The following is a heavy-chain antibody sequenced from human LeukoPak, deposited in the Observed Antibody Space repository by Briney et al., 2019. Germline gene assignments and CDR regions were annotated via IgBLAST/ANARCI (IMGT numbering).Heavy chain of an antibody. V-gene: IGHV4-4*09. J-gene: IGHJ6*03. CDR3: ARHAPASYYDFWSGFYYMDV. D-gene: IGHD3-3*01. Sequence: SETLSLTCTVSGGSISSYYWSWIRQPPGKGLEWIGYIYTSGSTNYDPSLKSRVTISVDTSKNQFSLKLSSVTTADTAVYYCARHAPASYYDFWSGFYYMDVWGKGTTVTVSS. CDR2: IYTSGST. CDR1: GGSISSYY.